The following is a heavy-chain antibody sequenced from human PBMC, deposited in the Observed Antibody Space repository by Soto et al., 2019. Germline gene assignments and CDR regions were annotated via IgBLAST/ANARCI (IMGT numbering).Heavy chain of an antibody. J-gene: IGHJ4*02. V-gene: IGHV5-51*01. CDR1: GYSFTSYW. CDR3: ARPPYSASYYYFDQ. CDR2: IYPGDSDT. Sequence: GESLKISCKASGYSFTSYWIGWVRQMPGKGLEWMGIIYPGDSDTIYGPSFQGQVTISADKSISTAYLQWNSLKASDTAMYYCARPPYSASYYYFDQWGQGTPVTVSS. D-gene: IGHD1-26*01.